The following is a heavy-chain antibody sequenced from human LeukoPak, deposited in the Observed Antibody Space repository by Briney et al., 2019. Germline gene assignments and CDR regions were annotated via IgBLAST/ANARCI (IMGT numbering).Heavy chain of an antibody. J-gene: IGHJ4*02. D-gene: IGHD3-22*01. V-gene: IGHV4-61*08. Sequence: PSQTLSLTCTVSGGSISSGGYYWSWIRQHPGKGLEWIGYIYYSGSTNYNPSLKSRVTISVDTSKNQFSLKLSSVTAADTAVYYCARDFNDSSGFDYWGQGTLVTVSS. CDR3: ARDFNDSSGFDY. CDR1: GGSISSGGYY. CDR2: IYYSGST.